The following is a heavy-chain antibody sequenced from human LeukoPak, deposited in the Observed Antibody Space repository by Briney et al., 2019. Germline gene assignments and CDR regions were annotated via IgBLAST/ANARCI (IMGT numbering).Heavy chain of an antibody. Sequence: AGGSLRLSCAASGFTFSSYAVSWVRQAPGRGLEWVSGISASGGRTHYADSVKGRFTISRDNSKYTLFLQMNSLRAEDTAVYYCAKYGVDCSSTSCYPLYYMDVWGKGTTVTVSS. J-gene: IGHJ6*03. V-gene: IGHV3-23*01. CDR3: AKYGVDCSSTSCYPLYYMDV. D-gene: IGHD2-2*01. CDR1: GFTFSSYA. CDR2: ISASGGRT.